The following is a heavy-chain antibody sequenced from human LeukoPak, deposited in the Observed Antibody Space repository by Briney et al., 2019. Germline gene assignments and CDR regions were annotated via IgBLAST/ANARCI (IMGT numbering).Heavy chain of an antibody. CDR2: INSDGSSR. CDR3: ARGLAVAGSSWFDP. CDR1: GFTFSSYG. J-gene: IGHJ5*02. D-gene: IGHD6-19*01. V-gene: IGHV3-74*01. Sequence: PGGSLRLSCGASGFTFSSYGMSWVRQAPGKGLVWVSRINSDGSSRSYVDSVMGRFTISRDNAKNTLYLQLDSLRAEDTAVYYCARGLAVAGSSWFDPWGQGTLVSVSS.